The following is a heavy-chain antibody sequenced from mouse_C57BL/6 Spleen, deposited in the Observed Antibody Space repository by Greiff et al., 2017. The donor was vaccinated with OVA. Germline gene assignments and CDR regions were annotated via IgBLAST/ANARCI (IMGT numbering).Heavy chain of an antibody. Sequence: VQGVESGPGLVAPSQSLSITCTVSGFSLTSYGVHWVRQPPGKGLEWLVVIWSDGSTTYNSALNSRLSISKDNSKSQVFLKMNSLQTDDTAMYYCARHEGPYYSNYGDAMDYWGQGTSVTVSS. CDR2: IWSDGST. V-gene: IGHV2-6-1*01. J-gene: IGHJ4*01. CDR1: GFSLTSYG. D-gene: IGHD2-5*01. CDR3: ARHEGPYYSNYGDAMDY.